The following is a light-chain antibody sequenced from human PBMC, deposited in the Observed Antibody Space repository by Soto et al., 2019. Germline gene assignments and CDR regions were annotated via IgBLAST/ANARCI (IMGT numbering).Light chain of an antibody. CDR3: CSYAGSGTWV. Sequence: QSALTQPASVSGSPGQSITISCTGTSSDVGSYNLVSWCQQHPGKAPKLMIYEGSKRPSGVSNRFSGSKSGNTASLTISGLQAEDEVDYYCCSYAGSGTWVFGGGTKLTVL. J-gene: IGLJ3*02. V-gene: IGLV2-23*01. CDR1: SSDVGSYNL. CDR2: EGS.